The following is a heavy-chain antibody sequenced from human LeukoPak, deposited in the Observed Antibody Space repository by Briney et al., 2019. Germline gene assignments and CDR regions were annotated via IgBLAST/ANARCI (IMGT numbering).Heavy chain of an antibody. D-gene: IGHD2-2*01. Sequence: ASVKVSCKVSGYTLTELSMHWVRQAPGKGLEWMGGFDPEDGETIYAQKFQGRVTMTEDTSTDTAYMELSSLRSEDTAVYYCATEAYCSSTSCGYCLGYWGQGTLVTVSS. J-gene: IGHJ4*02. CDR3: ATEAYCSSTSCGYCLGY. CDR1: GYTLTELS. CDR2: FDPEDGET. V-gene: IGHV1-24*01.